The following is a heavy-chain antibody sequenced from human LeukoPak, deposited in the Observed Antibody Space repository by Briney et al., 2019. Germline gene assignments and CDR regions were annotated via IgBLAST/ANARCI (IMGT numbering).Heavy chain of an antibody. V-gene: IGHV3-33*08. CDR2: IAHDGSVA. CDR1: GFSFSNYG. D-gene: IGHD6-19*01. Sequence: GGSLRLSCTASGFSFSNYGMHWVRQDPGKGLEWVAVIAHDGSVAYYADWVKGRFTISRDNAKNTLYLQMNSLRAEDTAVYYCAREGYSSGWYYFDYWGQGTLVTVSS. J-gene: IGHJ4*02. CDR3: AREGYSSGWYYFDY.